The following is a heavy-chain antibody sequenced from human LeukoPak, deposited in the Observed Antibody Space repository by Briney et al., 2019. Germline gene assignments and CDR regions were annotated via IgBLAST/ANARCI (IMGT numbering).Heavy chain of an antibody. J-gene: IGHJ4*02. D-gene: IGHD1-26*01. Sequence: GRSLRLSCAASGFTFSSYAMHWVRQAPGKGLEWVSVIYSGGSTYYADSVKGRFTISRDNSKNTLYLQMNSLRAEDTAVYYCARVEVGAIWGQGTLVTVSS. CDR3: ARVEVGAI. CDR2: IYSGGST. V-gene: IGHV3-66*02. CDR1: GFTFSSYA.